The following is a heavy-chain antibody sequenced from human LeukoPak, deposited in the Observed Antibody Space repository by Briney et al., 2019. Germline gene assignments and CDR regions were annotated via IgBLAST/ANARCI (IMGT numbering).Heavy chain of an antibody. J-gene: IGHJ6*02. CDR1: GYSISSGYY. V-gene: IGHV4-38-2*02. CDR2: IYHSGIT. D-gene: IGHD3-10*01. Sequence: SETLSLTCTVSGYSISSGYYWGWIRQPPGKGLEWIGSIYHSGITYYNASLTSRVTISVDTSKNQFSLKLSSVTATDTAVYYCARRFGDGGMDVWGQGTTVTVSS. CDR3: ARRFGDGGMDV.